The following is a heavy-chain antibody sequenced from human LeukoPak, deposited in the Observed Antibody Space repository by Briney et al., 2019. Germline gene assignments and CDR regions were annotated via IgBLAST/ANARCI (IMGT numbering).Heavy chain of an antibody. Sequence: GGSLRLSCAASKFAFSSYAMSWVRQAPGKGLEWVSAISGGGGNTYYADSVKGRFTISRDNSKNTLYLQMNSLRAEGTAVYYCGKNRYSGSLSPFDIWGQGTMVTVSS. D-gene: IGHD1-26*01. CDR1: KFAFSSYA. CDR3: GKNRYSGSLSPFDI. CDR2: ISGGGGNT. J-gene: IGHJ3*02. V-gene: IGHV3-23*01.